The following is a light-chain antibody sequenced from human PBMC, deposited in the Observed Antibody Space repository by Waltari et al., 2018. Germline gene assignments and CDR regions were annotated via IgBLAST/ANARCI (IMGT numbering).Light chain of an antibody. CDR1: QSASKY. Sequence: EIVLTQSPATLSLSPAERAPLSRRASQSASKYVAWSQQTPGQPPRLLIYDASNRAAGVPDRFDAFGSGTDFTLTINSLEPEDFAVYYCQQRNDWPLTFGGGTRVEIK. J-gene: IGKJ4*01. V-gene: IGKV3-11*01. CDR2: DAS. CDR3: QQRNDWPLT.